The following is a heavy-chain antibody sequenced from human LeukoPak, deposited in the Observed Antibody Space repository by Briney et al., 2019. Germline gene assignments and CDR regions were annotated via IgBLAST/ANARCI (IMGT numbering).Heavy chain of an antibody. J-gene: IGHJ4*02. CDR1: GFTFSSSA. CDR3: AKAAGSTRYFDC. V-gene: IGHV3-23*01. CDR2: ISNTGGST. D-gene: IGHD1-26*01. Sequence: GGSLRLSCAASGFTFSSSAMSWVRQAPGKGLEWVSDISNTGGSTSYADSVKGRFTISRDISKNTLYLQMNSLRAEDTAVYYCAKAAGSTRYFDCWGKGTLVTVSS.